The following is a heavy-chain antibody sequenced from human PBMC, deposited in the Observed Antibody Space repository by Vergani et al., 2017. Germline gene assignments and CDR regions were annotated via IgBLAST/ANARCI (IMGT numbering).Heavy chain of an antibody. Sequence: VQLVESGGGLVQPGGSLRLSCAASGFTVSSNYMSWIRQAPGKGLEWVSYISSSSSYTNYADSVKGRFTISRDNAKNSLYLQMNSLRAEDTAVYYCARSSSYYYGMDVWGQGTTVTVSS. D-gene: IGHD6-13*01. V-gene: IGHV3-11*05. CDR3: ARSSSYYYGMDV. CDR2: ISSSSSYT. CDR1: GFTVSSNY. J-gene: IGHJ6*02.